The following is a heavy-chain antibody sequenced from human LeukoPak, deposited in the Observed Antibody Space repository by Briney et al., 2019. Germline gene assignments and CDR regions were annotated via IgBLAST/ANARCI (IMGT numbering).Heavy chain of an antibody. V-gene: IGHV4-59*01. CDR1: GGSITPYY. Sequence: SETLSLTCTVSGGSITPYYWSWIRQPPGKGLEWIGYIYYSGSTSYNPSLKSRVTISLDTSKNQFSLKLRSVTAADTAVYYCARGYSSGAPGYWGQGTLVTVSS. CDR2: IYYSGST. J-gene: IGHJ4*02. CDR3: ARGYSSGAPGY. D-gene: IGHD6-19*01.